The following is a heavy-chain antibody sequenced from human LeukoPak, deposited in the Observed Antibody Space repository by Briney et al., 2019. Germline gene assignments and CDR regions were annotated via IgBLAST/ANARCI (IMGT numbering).Heavy chain of an antibody. CDR2: INPNSGGT. Sequence: ASVKVSCKASGYTFTGYYMHWVRQAPGQGLEWMGRINPNSGGTNYAQKFQGRVTMTRDTSISTAYMELSRLGSDDTAVYYCARGHFHRLRYFDSTHGIRGGIDPWGQGTLVTVSS. V-gene: IGHV1-2*06. CDR1: GYTFTGYY. D-gene: IGHD3-9*01. J-gene: IGHJ5*02. CDR3: ARGHFHRLRYFDSTHGIRGGIDP.